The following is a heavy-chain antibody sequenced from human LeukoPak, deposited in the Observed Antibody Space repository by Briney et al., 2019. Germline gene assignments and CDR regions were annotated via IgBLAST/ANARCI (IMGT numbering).Heavy chain of an antibody. CDR3: ARDKEESSGWYAYYYYGMDV. V-gene: IGHV3-11*06. J-gene: IGHJ6*04. CDR1: GFTFSDYY. D-gene: IGHD6-19*01. CDR2: ISSSSSYT. Sequence: GGSLRLSCAASGFTFSDYYMSWIRQAPGKGLEWVSYISSSSSYTNYADSVKGRFTISRDNAKNSLYLKMNSLRAEDTAVYYCARDKEESSGWYAYYYYGMDVWGKGTTVTVSS.